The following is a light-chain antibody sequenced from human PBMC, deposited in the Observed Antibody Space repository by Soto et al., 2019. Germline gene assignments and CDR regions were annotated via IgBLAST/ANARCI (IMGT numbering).Light chain of an antibody. V-gene: IGLV2-14*01. CDR1: SSDVGGYNY. CDR3: SSYTSSTGV. Sequence: QPVLTQPASVSGSPGQSITISCTGTSSDVGGYNYVSWYQQHPGKAPKLMIYEVSNRPSGVSNRFSGSKSGNTASLTISGLQAEDEADYYCSSYTSSTGVFGGGTKLTVL. CDR2: EVS. J-gene: IGLJ3*02.